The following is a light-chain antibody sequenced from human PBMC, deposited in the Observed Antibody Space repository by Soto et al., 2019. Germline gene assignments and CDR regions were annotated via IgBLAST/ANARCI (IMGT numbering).Light chain of an antibody. Sequence: QSALTQPASVSGSPGQSITISCTGTSSDVGSYNLVSWYQEHRGKVPKLMIYEASKRPSGVSNRFSGSKSGNTASLTISGLQAEDEADYYCCSYAGSTTWVFGGGTKLTVL. CDR3: CSYAGSTTWV. V-gene: IGLV2-23*01. CDR1: SSDVGSYNL. CDR2: EAS. J-gene: IGLJ3*02.